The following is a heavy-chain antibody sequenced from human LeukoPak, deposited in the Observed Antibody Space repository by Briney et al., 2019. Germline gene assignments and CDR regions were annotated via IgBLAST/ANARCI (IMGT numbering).Heavy chain of an antibody. D-gene: IGHD3-10*01. J-gene: IGHJ4*02. CDR2: ISSSGGST. CDR1: GFTFSSYG. CDR3: AKDRGQAF. Sequence: GGSLRLSCAASGFTFSSYGMHWVRQAPGKGLEWVSVISSSGGSTFYADSVKGRFTISRDNSKNTLYLQMNSLRAEDTAVYYCAKDRGQAFWGQGTLVTVSS. V-gene: IGHV3-23*01.